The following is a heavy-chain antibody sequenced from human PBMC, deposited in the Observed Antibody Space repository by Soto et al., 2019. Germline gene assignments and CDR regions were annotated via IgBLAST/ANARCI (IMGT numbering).Heavy chain of an antibody. CDR1: GFTFDDYG. CDR2: INWNGGST. V-gene: IGHV3-20*04. Sequence: EVQLVESGGGVVRPGGSLRLSCAASGFTFDDYGMSWVRQAPGKGLEWVSGINWNGGSTGYADSVKGRFTISRDNAKNSLYRQMNRLRAEDTALYYCAKRGYYYYCMDVWGQGTTVTVSS. D-gene: IGHD3-10*01. J-gene: IGHJ6*02. CDR3: AKRGYYYYCMDV.